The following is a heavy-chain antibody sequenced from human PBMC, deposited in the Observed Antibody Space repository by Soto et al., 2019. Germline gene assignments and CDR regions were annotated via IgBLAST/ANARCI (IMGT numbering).Heavy chain of an antibody. Sequence: TLSLTCTVSGGSINSGGYSWTWIRQPPGKGLEWIGFIYHTGTTYYNPSLKSRVTISVDRSKNQFSLKLNSVTAEDTAVYYCARGVGATGYWGQGTLVTVSS. J-gene: IGHJ4*02. V-gene: IGHV4-30-2*01. CDR1: GGSINSGGYS. D-gene: IGHD1-26*01. CDR2: IYHTGTT. CDR3: ARGVGATGY.